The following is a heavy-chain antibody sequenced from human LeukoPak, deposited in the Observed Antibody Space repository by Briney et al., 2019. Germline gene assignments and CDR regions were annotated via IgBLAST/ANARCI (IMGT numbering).Heavy chain of an antibody. D-gene: IGHD3-10*01. CDR3: ARISIRGVILYACDI. J-gene: IGHJ3*02. V-gene: IGHV2-70*11. CDR1: GFSVNTSGMC. CDR2: IDWYDDK. Sequence: SGAAVVKLSKTLILTCTFCGFSVNTSGMCGSWIGQPPGKGLEWLARIDWYDDKYYSTSLETMLNISKDTSKNQVVLTMHNMDPVDTATLFCARISIRGVILYACDIGPQGKRVSVPS.